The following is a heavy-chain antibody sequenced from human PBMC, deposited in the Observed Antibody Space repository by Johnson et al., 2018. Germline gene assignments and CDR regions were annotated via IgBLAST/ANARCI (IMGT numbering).Heavy chain of an antibody. J-gene: IGHJ6*03. CDR2: ISGSGGST. CDR1: EFPFSTYA. Sequence: VQLVESGGGLVQPGGSLRLSCVASEFPFSTYAMNWVRQAPGKGLDWVPEISGSGGSTFYADSVKGRFTISRDNSKNTVFLQMNRLRVEDTAVYYCAKRTVISTTGVYSYYFMDVWGKGTTVTVSS. CDR3: AKRTVISTTGVYSYYFMDV. V-gene: IGHV3-23*04. D-gene: IGHD2-21*01.